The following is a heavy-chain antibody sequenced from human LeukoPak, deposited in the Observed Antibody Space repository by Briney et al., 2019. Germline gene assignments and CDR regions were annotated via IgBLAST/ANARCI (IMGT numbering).Heavy chain of an antibody. CDR2: INHSGST. V-gene: IGHV4-34*01. Sequence: SETLSPTCAVYGGSFSGYYWSWIRQPPGKGLEWIGDINHSGSTNYNPSLKSRVTISVDTSKNQFSLKLSSVTAADTAVYYCARGRGYHYDFWSGYHEFDYWGQGTLVTVSS. D-gene: IGHD3-3*01. J-gene: IGHJ4*02. CDR3: ARGRGYHYDFWSGYHEFDY. CDR1: GGSFSGYY.